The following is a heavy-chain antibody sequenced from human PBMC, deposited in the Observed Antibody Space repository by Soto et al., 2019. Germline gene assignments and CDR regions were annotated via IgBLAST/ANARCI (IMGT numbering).Heavy chain of an antibody. V-gene: IGHV4-39*01. CDR1: GGSISSSSYY. Sequence: SETLSLTCTVSGGSISSSSYYWGWIRQPPGKGLEWIGSIYYSGSTYYNPSLKSRVTISVDTSKNQFSLKLSSVTAADTAVYYCARRVIPVNIAAAVSWGYYGMDVWGQGTTVTVSS. J-gene: IGHJ6*02. CDR2: IYYSGST. D-gene: IGHD6-13*01. CDR3: ARRVIPVNIAAAVSWGYYGMDV.